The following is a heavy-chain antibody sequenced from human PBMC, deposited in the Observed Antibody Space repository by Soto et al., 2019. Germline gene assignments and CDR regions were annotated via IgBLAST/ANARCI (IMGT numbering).Heavy chain of an antibody. J-gene: IGHJ4*02. CDR2: IYYSGST. D-gene: IGHD3-10*01. CDR1: GSSISSYY. Sequence: SETLSLTCTVSGSSISSYYWSWIRQPPGKGQEWIGYIYYSGSTDYNPSLKSRVTISVDTSKNQFSLKVSSVTAADTAVYYFFSAPASSYFDPEYWGLGLLVSVSS. V-gene: IGHV4-59*12. CDR3: FSAPASSYFDPEY.